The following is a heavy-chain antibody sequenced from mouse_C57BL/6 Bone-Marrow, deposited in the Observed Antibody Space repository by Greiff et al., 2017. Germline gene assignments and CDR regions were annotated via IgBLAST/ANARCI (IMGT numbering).Heavy chain of an antibody. CDR3: ARDYYGSSYEDYIES. Sequence: QVQLQQPGAELVKPGASVKMSCKASGYTFTSYWITWVKQRPGQGLEWIGDIYPGSGSTNYNEKFKSKATLTVDTPSSTAYMQLSSLTSEDSAVYYCARDYYGSSYEDYIESWGQGTTLTVSS. V-gene: IGHV1-55*01. CDR2: IYPGSGST. J-gene: IGHJ2*01. CDR1: GYTFTSYW. D-gene: IGHD1-1*01.